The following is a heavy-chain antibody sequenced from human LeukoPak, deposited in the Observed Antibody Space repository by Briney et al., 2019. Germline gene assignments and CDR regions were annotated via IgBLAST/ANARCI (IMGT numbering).Heavy chain of an antibody. CDR1: GGSISSYY. CDR3: ARLDGSSWTVRWFDP. J-gene: IGHJ5*02. V-gene: IGHV4-59*08. CDR2: IYYSGST. D-gene: IGHD6-13*01. Sequence: PSETLSLTCTVSGGSISSYYWSWIRQPPGKGLEWIGYIYYSGSTNYNPSLKSRVTISVDTSKNQFSLKLSSVTAADTAVYYCARLDGSSWTVRWFDPWGQGTLVTVSS.